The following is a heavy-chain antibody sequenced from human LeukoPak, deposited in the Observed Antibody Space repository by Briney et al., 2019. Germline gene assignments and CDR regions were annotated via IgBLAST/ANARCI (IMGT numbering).Heavy chain of an antibody. J-gene: IGHJ3*02. V-gene: IGHV1-2*02. Sequence: ASVKVSCKASGYTFTGYYMHWVRQAPGQGLEWMGWINPNSGGTNYAQKFQGKVTMTRDTSISTDYMELSRLRSDDTDVYYCARDWDTAMPSEAFDIWGQGTMVTVSS. CDR3: ARDWDTAMPSEAFDI. CDR1: GYTFTGYY. CDR2: INPNSGGT. D-gene: IGHD5-18*01.